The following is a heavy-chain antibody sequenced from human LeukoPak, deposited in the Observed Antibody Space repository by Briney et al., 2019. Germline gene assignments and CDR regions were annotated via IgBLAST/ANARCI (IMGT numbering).Heavy chain of an antibody. Sequence: ASVKVSCKASGYTFTSYDINWVRQATGQWLEWMGWMNPNSGNTGYAQKFQGRVTMTRNTSISTAYMELSSLRSEDTAVYYCARGRGSGWYRKFDPWGQGTLVTVSS. D-gene: IGHD6-19*01. CDR1: GYTFTSYD. CDR3: ARGRGSGWYRKFDP. J-gene: IGHJ5*02. CDR2: MNPNSGNT. V-gene: IGHV1-8*01.